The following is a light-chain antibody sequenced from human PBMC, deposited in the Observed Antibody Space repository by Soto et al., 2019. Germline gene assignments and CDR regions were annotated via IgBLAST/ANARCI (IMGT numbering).Light chain of an antibody. CDR3: QQYNTYPWT. V-gene: IGKV1-5*01. CDR2: DAS. CDR1: QSIRRR. Sequence: DIQMAQSPSTLSSSVGGRVTITCRASQSIRRRLAWYQQKPGKAPNLLIYDASSLETGVPSMFSGGGSGTEFTLTISSLQPEDFATYYCQQYNTYPWTFGQGTKVELK. J-gene: IGKJ1*01.